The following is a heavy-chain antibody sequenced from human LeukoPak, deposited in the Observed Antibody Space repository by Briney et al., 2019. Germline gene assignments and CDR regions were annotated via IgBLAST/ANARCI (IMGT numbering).Heavy chain of an antibody. D-gene: IGHD6-13*01. CDR1: GFSFSGHW. CDR3: ARGPSSNWSGLDF. Sequence: GGFLRLSCAASGFSFSGHWMHWARQLPGKGLVWVSRISPTGSTTSYADSVKGRFTVSRDNAKNTLYLQVNNLRAEDTAVYYCARGPSSNWSGLDFWGQGTLLTVSS. CDR2: ISPTGSTT. J-gene: IGHJ4*02. V-gene: IGHV3-74*01.